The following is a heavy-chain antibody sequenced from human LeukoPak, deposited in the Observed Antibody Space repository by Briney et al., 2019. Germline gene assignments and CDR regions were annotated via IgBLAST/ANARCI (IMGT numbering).Heavy chain of an antibody. J-gene: IGHJ5*02. Sequence: SETLSLTCVVSGDSITSGYYWAWIRQPPGKGLEWIGSIFHSGSTYRNPSLRSRVTTSLNTSKNQISLILSSMTAADTAVYYCARSSSVDTALVGVHWFDPWGQGTLVTVSS. V-gene: IGHV4-38-2*01. CDR3: ARSSSVDTALVGVHWFDP. D-gene: IGHD5-18*01. CDR2: IFHSGST. CDR1: GDSITSGYY.